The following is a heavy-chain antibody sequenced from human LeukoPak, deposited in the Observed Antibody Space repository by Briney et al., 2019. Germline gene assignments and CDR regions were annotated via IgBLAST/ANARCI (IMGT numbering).Heavy chain of an antibody. CDR1: GDSISSGDYY. J-gene: IGHJ5*02. Sequence: PSETLSLTCTVSGDSISSGDYYWSWIRQPAGKGLEWIGRISSSGSTNYNPSLKSRVTISVDTSKNQFSLKLSSVTAADTAVYYCARGLGNWRRNWFDPWGQGTLVTVSS. CDR2: ISSSGST. D-gene: IGHD1-20*01. CDR3: ARGLGNWRRNWFDP. V-gene: IGHV4-61*02.